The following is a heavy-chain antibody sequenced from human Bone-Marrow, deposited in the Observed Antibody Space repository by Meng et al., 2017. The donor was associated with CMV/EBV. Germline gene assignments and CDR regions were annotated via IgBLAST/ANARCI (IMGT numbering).Heavy chain of an antibody. V-gene: IGHV3-53*01. Sequence: GESLKISCAASGFTVSSNYMSWVRQAPGKGLEWVSVIYSGGSTYYADSVKGRFTISRDNSKNTLYLQMNSLRAEDTAVYYCAKEISWGDDAFDIWGQGTMVTVSS. CDR1: GFTVSSNY. J-gene: IGHJ3*02. CDR3: AKEISWGDDAFDI. D-gene: IGHD6-13*01. CDR2: IYSGGST.